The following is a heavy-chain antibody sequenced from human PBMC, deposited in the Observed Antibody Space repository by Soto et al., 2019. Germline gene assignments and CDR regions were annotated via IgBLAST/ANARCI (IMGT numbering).Heavy chain of an antibody. V-gene: IGHV4-39*01. D-gene: IGHD3-3*01. CDR1: GGSISSSSYY. J-gene: IGHJ3*02. CDR3: ARLPTDYDFWSGYRPGAFDI. Sequence: SETLSLTCTVSGGSISSSSYYWGWIRQPPGKGLEWIGSTYYSGSTYYNPSLKSRVTISVDTSKNQFSLKLSSVTAADTAVYYCARLPTDYDFWSGYRPGAFDIWGQGTMVTVSS. CDR2: TYYSGST.